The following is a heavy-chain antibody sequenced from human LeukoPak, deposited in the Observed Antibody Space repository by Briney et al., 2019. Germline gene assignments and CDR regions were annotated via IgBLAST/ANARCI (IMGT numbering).Heavy chain of an antibody. CDR2: INHDGSLR. Sequence: PGGSLRLSCAASGFSLSGYGMHWVRQPPGKGLVWVSRINHDGSLRNYADSVKGRFTISRDIAKNTLYLQMNSLGAEDTALYCTRDVFSLGESWGQGTQVTVSS. J-gene: IGHJ5*02. D-gene: IGHD1-1*01. V-gene: IGHV3-74*01. CDR1: GFSLSGYG. CDR3: RDVFSLGES.